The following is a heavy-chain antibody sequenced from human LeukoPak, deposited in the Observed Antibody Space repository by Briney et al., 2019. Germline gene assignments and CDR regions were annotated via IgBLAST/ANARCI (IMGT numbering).Heavy chain of an antibody. CDR2: INHSGST. Sequence: PSETLSLTCAVYGGSFSGYYWSWIRQPPGKGLEWIGEINHSGSTNYNPSLKSRVSISVDTSKNQFSLKLSSVTAADTAVYYCARGRTLSGGGYNHIDYWGQGTLVTVSS. J-gene: IGHJ4*02. D-gene: IGHD5-24*01. CDR1: GGSFSGYY. CDR3: ARGRTLSGGGYNHIDY. V-gene: IGHV4-34*01.